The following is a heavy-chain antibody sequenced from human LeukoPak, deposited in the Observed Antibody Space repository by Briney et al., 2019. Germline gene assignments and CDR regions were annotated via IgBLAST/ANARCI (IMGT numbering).Heavy chain of an antibody. CDR3: AREVQWYYYDSSGYDWFDP. CDR1: DGSISGYY. D-gene: IGHD3-22*01. J-gene: IGHJ5*02. CDR2: INYSGST. Sequence: SETLSLTCTVSDGSISGYYWSWIRQPPGKGLEWIGYINYSGSTNYNPSLKSRVTISVDTSKNQFSLKLSSVTAADTAVYYCAREVQWYYYDSSGYDWFDPWGQGTLVTVSS. V-gene: IGHV4-59*12.